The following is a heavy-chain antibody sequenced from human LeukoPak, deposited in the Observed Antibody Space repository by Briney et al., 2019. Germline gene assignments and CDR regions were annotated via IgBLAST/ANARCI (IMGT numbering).Heavy chain of an antibody. CDR2: INPNSGGT. D-gene: IGHD3-16*02. CDR1: GYTFTGYY. Sequence: GASVKVSCKASGYTFTGYYLHWVRQAPGQGLEWMGWINPNSGGTDYAQKFQGRVTMTRDTSISTAYMELSRLRSDDTAVYYCARDRSFGGVIVREDWFDPWGQGTLVTVSS. CDR3: ARDRSFGGVIVREDWFDP. V-gene: IGHV1-2*02. J-gene: IGHJ5*02.